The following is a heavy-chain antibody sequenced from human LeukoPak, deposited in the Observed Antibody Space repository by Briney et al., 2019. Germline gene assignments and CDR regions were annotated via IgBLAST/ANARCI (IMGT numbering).Heavy chain of an antibody. V-gene: IGHV3-21*01. CDR3: ARDYYDYVWGSYRYFDY. Sequence: GGSLRLSCAASGFTFSSYSMNWVRQAPGKGLEWVSSISSSSSYIYYADSVKGRFTTSRDNAKNSLYLQMNSLRAEDTAVYYCARDYYDYVWGSYRYFDYWGQGTLVTVSS. J-gene: IGHJ4*02. CDR2: ISSSSSYI. D-gene: IGHD3-16*02. CDR1: GFTFSSYS.